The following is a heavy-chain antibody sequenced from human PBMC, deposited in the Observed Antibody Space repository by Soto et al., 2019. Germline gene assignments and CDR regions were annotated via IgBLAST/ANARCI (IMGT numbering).Heavy chain of an antibody. V-gene: IGHV4-39*07. CDR1: GGSISSSSYY. Sequence: PSETLSLTCTVSGGSISSSSYYWGWIRQPPGKGLEWIGSIYYSGSTYYNPSLKSRVTISVDTSKNQFSLKLSSVTAADTAVYYCARELFGRSVWFDPWGQGTLVTVS. J-gene: IGHJ5*02. D-gene: IGHD3-10*01. CDR2: IYYSGST. CDR3: ARELFGRSVWFDP.